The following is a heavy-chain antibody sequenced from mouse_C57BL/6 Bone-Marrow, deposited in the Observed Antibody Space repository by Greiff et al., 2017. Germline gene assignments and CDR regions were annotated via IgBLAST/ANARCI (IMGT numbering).Heavy chain of an antibody. CDR3: ARGPFGGYPYYYAMDY. Sequence: QVQLKESGAELARPGASVKLSCKASGYTFTSYWMHWVKQRPGQGLEWIGMIHPNSGSTNYNEKFKSKATLTVDKSSSTAYMQLSSLTPEDSAVYYCARGPFGGYPYYYAMDYWGQGTSVTVSS. J-gene: IGHJ4*01. V-gene: IGHV1-64*01. CDR2: IHPNSGST. CDR1: GYTFTSYW. D-gene: IGHD1-1*02.